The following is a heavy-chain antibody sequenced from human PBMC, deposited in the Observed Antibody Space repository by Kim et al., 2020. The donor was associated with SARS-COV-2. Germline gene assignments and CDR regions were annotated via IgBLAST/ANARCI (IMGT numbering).Heavy chain of an antibody. V-gene: IGHV4-34*01. D-gene: IGHD2-2*01. CDR3: ARIPPRYCSSTSCYLRGFDP. Sequence: SETLSLTCAVYGGSFSGYYWSWIRQPPGKGLEWIGEINHSGSTNYNPSLKSRVTISVDTSKNQFSLKLSSVTAADTAVYYCARIPPRYCSSTSCYLRGFDPWGQGTLVTVSS. CDR1: GGSFSGYY. CDR2: INHSGST. J-gene: IGHJ5*02.